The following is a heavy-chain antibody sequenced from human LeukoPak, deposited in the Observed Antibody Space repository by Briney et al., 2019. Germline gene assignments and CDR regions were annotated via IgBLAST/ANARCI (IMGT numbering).Heavy chain of an antibody. CDR3: AREGRDIVVVPAAPGLYYYYYMDV. Sequence: ASVKVSCKASGYTFTSYGISWVRQAPGQGLEWMGWISAYNGNTNYAQKLQGRVTMTTDTSTSTAYMELRSLRSDDTAVYYCAREGRDIVVVPAAPGLYYYYYMDVWGKGTTVTVSS. D-gene: IGHD2-2*01. CDR2: ISAYNGNT. V-gene: IGHV1-18*01. J-gene: IGHJ6*03. CDR1: GYTFTSYG.